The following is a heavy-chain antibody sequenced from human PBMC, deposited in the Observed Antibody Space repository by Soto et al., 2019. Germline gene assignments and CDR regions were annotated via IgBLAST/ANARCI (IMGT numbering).Heavy chain of an antibody. J-gene: IGHJ3*02. CDR1: GYTFTSYA. CDR3: AAEPINSSGWYIGAFDI. CDR2: INAGNGNT. Sequence: ASVKVSCKASGYTFTSYAMHWVRQAPGQRLEWMGWINAGNGNTKYSQKFQGRVTITRDTSASTAYMELSSLRSEDTAVYYCAAEPINSSGWYIGAFDIWGQGTMVTVSS. V-gene: IGHV1-3*01. D-gene: IGHD6-19*01.